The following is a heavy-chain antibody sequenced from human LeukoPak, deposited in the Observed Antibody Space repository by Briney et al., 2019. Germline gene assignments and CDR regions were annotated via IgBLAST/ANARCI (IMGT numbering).Heavy chain of an antibody. CDR1: GFTFSSYG. CDR3: ARVGEAEGVGATVPFDY. V-gene: IGHV3-30*02. CDR2: IQYDGSNK. D-gene: IGHD1-26*01. J-gene: IGHJ4*02. Sequence: GGSLRLSCAASGFTFSSYGMHWVRQAPGKGLEWVAFIQYDGSNKYYADSVKGRFTISRDNSKNTLYLQMNSLRAEDTAVYYCARVGEAEGVGATVPFDYWGQGTLVTVSS.